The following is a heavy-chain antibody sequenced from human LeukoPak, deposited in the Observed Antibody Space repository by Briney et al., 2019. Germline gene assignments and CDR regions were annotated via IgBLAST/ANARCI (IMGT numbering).Heavy chain of an antibody. CDR1: GLTFSSYA. V-gene: IGHV3-21*01. Sequence: GGSLRLSCAASGLTFSSYAMRWVRQAPGKGLELVASISSTSASIYYADSVKGRFAISRDNAEKSLFLQMSSLRAEDTALYYCGRVPSTYRTIDYWGQGTRVTVSS. CDR2: ISSTSASI. CDR3: GRVPSTYRTIDY. D-gene: IGHD2-2*01. J-gene: IGHJ4*02.